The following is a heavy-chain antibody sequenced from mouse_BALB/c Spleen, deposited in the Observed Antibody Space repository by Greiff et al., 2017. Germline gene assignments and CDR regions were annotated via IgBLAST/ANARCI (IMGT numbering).Heavy chain of an antibody. CDR1: GFNIKDTY. CDR3: ARGDFGSSYHYAMDY. V-gene: IGHV14-3*02. J-gene: IGHJ4*01. Sequence: VQLQQSGAGLVQPGASVKLSCTASGFNIKDTYMHWVQQRPEQGLEWIGRIDPANGNTKYDPKFQGKSTITADTSSNTAYLQLSSLTSEDTAVYYCARGDFGSSYHYAMDYWGQGTTVTVSS. CDR2: IDPANGNT. D-gene: IGHD1-1*01.